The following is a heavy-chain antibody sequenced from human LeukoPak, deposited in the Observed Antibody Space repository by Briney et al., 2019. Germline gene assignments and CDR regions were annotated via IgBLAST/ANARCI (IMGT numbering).Heavy chain of an antibody. CDR1: GFTFSSYS. CDR2: ISSSSSYI. D-gene: IGHD3-9*01. J-gene: IGHJ4*02. CDR3: ARGNWLFFGNPYYFDY. Sequence: GGSLRLSCAASGFTFSSYSMNWVRQAPGKGLEWVSSISSSSSYIYYADSVKGRFTISRDNAKNSLYLQMNSLRAEDTAVYYCARGNWLFFGNPYYFDYWGQGTLVTVSS. V-gene: IGHV3-21*01.